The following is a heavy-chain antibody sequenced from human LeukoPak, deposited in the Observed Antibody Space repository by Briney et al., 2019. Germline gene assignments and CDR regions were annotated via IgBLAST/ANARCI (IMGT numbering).Heavy chain of an antibody. D-gene: IGHD2/OR15-2a*01. Sequence: GGSLRLSCAASGFTFSSYSMNWVRQAPGKGLEWVSSISSSSSYIYYADPVKGRFTISRDNAKNSLYLQMNSLRAEDTAVYYCARAKEGILWNDAFDIWGQGTMVTVSS. CDR3: ARAKEGILWNDAFDI. J-gene: IGHJ3*02. CDR1: GFTFSSYS. V-gene: IGHV3-21*01. CDR2: ISSSSSYI.